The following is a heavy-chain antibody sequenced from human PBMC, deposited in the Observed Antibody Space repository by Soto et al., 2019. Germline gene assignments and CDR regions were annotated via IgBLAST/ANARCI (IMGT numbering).Heavy chain of an antibody. CDR2: ISYDGSNK. V-gene: IGHV3-30*18. CDR1: GFTFSSYG. D-gene: IGHD3-22*01. Sequence: HPGGSLRLSCAASGFTFSSYGMHWVRQAPGKGLEWVAVISYDGSNKYYADSVKGRFTISRDNSKNTLYLQMNSLRAEDTAVYYCAKEGRGNYDSRPLDYWGQGTLVTVSS. J-gene: IGHJ4*02. CDR3: AKEGRGNYDSRPLDY.